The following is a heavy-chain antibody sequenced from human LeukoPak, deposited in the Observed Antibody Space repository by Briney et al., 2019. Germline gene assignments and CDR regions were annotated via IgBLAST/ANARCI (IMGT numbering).Heavy chain of an antibody. CDR3: ARDSPLSYDSSGYYYNHYYYYYMDV. D-gene: IGHD3-22*01. Sequence: GGSLRLSCAASGFTFSSYSMNWVRQAPGKGLEWVSSISSSSSYMYYADSVKGRFTISRDNAKNSLYLQMNSLRAEDTAVYYCARDSPLSYDSSGYYYNHYYYYYMDVWGKGTTVTISS. V-gene: IGHV3-21*01. CDR1: GFTFSSYS. J-gene: IGHJ6*03. CDR2: ISSSSSYM.